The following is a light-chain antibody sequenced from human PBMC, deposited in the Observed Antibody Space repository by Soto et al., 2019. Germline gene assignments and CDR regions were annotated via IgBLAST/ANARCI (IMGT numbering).Light chain of an antibody. J-gene: IGLJ1*01. CDR1: SSDVGSYKY. CDR3: NSYTTSSTLV. CDR2: DVS. Sequence: QSALTQPASVSGSPGQSITISCTGTSSDVGSYKYVSWYQQHPGKAPKLMIYDVSNRPSGVSNRFSGSKSGNTASLTISGLRAEEEADYYCNSYTTSSTLVFGTGTKLTVL. V-gene: IGLV2-14*03.